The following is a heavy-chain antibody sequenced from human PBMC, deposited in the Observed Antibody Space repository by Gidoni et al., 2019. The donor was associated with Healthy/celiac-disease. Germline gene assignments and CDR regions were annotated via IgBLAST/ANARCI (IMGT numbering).Heavy chain of an antibody. J-gene: IGHJ4*02. V-gene: IGHV3-30-3*01. Sequence: GFTFSSYAMHWVRQAPGKGLEWVAVISYDGSNKYYADSVKGRFTISRDNSKNTLYLQMNSLRAEDTAVYYCARSRARQQLGIFDYWGQGTLVTVSS. CDR1: GFTFSSYA. D-gene: IGHD6-13*01. CDR3: ARSRARQQLGIFDY. CDR2: ISYDGSNK.